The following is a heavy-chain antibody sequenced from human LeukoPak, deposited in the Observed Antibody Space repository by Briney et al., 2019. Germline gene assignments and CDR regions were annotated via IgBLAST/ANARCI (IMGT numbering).Heavy chain of an antibody. CDR1: GFTFSSYS. D-gene: IGHD6-13*01. J-gene: IGHJ2*01. CDR2: ISSSSSYI. V-gene: IGHV3-21*01. Sequence: GGSLRLSCAASGFTFSSYSMNWVRQAPGKGLEWVSSISSSSSYIYYADSVKGRFTISRDNAKNSLYLQMNSLRAEDTAVYYCARDLQEVSSWYPPPYWYFDLWGRGTLVTVSS. CDR3: ARDLQEVSSWYPPPYWYFDL.